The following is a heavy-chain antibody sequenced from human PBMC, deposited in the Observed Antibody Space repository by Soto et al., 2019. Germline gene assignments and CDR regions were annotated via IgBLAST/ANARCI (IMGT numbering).Heavy chain of an antibody. Sequence: NPSQTLSLTCTISGRSISVYYWSWIRQSPGQGLEWIGYIYDSGSPYYNPSLTTRVTISADTSKNQISLKLTSATAADTAVYFCARGVGSSPPRYWGRGSLVTVS. CDR2: IYDSGSP. CDR3: ARGVGSSPPRY. J-gene: IGHJ4*02. CDR1: GRSISVYY. V-gene: IGHV4-59*01. D-gene: IGHD3-9*01.